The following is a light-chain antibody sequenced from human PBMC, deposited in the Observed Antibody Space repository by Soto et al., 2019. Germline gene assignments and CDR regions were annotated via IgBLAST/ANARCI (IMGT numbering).Light chain of an antibody. CDR2: WAS. CDR1: QSVLYSSNNKNY. J-gene: IGKJ4*02. Sequence: IVMTQSPESLAVSLGERATINCKSSQSVLYSSNNKNYLAWYQQKPGQPPKLLIYWASTRESGVPDRFSGSGSGTDFTLTISSLQAEDGAVYYCQEYYSTPLAFGGGTKVEIK. CDR3: QEYYSTPLA. V-gene: IGKV4-1*01.